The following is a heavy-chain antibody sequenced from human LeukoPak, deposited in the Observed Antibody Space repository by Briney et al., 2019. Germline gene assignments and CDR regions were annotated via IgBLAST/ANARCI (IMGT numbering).Heavy chain of an antibody. Sequence: GGSLRLSCAASGFTFSRYGMHWVRQAPGKGLEWVAVTWYDGINKYYSDSVKGRFTISRDNPKNTLYLQMNSLRAEDTAVYYCARDYCSSTSCYVDYWGQGTLVTVSS. J-gene: IGHJ4*02. CDR1: GFTFSRYG. D-gene: IGHD2-2*01. CDR3: ARDYCSSTSCYVDY. V-gene: IGHV3-33*01. CDR2: TWYDGINK.